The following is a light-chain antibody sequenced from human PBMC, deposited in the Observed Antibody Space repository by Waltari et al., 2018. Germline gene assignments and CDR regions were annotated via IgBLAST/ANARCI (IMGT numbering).Light chain of an antibody. Sequence: QSALTQPASVSGSPGQSITISCTESSSDVGSHNFVSWYQQNPGKAPKVMIYEENKRAAGLSDRFSGSKSGNTASRTISGRQADDEADYYCCSYAGGSPRWVFGGGTKLTVL. CDR2: EEN. CDR3: CSYAGGSPRWV. V-gene: IGLV2-23*01. J-gene: IGLJ3*02. CDR1: SSDVGSHNF.